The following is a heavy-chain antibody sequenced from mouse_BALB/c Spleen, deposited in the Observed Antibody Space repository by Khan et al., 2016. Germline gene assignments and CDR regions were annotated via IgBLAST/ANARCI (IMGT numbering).Heavy chain of an antibody. Sequence: EVQLQESGAELVKPGASVKLSCTASGFNIKDTYMHWVKQRPEQGLEWLGRIDPANGNTKYDPKFQGKATITADTSSNTAYLQLSSLTSEDTAVYYCARSPYDYDVGFAYWGQGTLVTVSA. D-gene: IGHD2-4*01. CDR2: IDPANGNT. CDR1: GFNIKDTY. V-gene: IGHV14-3*02. J-gene: IGHJ3*01. CDR3: ARSPYDYDVGFAY.